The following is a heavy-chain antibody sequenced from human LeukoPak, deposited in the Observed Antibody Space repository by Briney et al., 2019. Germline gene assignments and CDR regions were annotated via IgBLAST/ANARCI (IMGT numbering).Heavy chain of an antibody. J-gene: IGHJ4*02. CDR2: IYYSGST. CDR3: ARMDYGDYGLEN. D-gene: IGHD4-17*01. Sequence: PSQTLSLTCTVSGGSISSGAYYWTWIRQHPGKGLEWIGYIYYSGSTYYNASLKSRVTISVDTSKNQFSLKLNSVTAADTAVYYCARMDYGDYGLENWGQGTLVTVSS. V-gene: IGHV4-31*03. CDR1: GGSISSGAYY.